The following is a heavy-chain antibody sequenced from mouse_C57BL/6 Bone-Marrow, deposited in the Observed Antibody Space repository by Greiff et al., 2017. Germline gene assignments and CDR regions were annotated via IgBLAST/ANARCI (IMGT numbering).Heavy chain of an antibody. D-gene: IGHD3-2*02. J-gene: IGHJ3*01. CDR1: GYTFTSYW. V-gene: IGHV1-61*01. CDR3: ARVSLRLSWFAY. CDR2: IYPSDSET. Sequence: QVQLQQPGAELVRPGSSVKLSCKASGYTFTSYWMDWVQQRPGQGLEWIGNIYPSDSETHYNQKFKDKATLTVDKSSSTAYMQLSILTSEDSAVYYCARVSLRLSWFAYWGQGTLVTVSA.